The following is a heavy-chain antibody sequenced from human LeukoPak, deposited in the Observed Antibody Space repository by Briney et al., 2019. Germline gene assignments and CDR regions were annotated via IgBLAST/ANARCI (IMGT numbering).Heavy chain of an antibody. V-gene: IGHV4-34*01. CDR3: AGTGWYFDY. Sequence: PSETLSLTCAVYSGSFSGYYWSWIRQPPGKGLEWIGEINHSGNTNYNPSLKSRVTISVDTSKKQFSLKLSSVTAADTAVYYCAGTGWYFDYWGQGTLVTVPS. CDR2: INHSGNT. CDR1: SGSFSGYY. D-gene: IGHD1-14*01. J-gene: IGHJ4*02.